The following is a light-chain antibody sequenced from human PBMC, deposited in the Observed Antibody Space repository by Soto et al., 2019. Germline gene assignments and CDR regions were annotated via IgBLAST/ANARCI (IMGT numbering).Light chain of an antibody. J-gene: IGKJ4*01. CDR1: QSVSSY. CDR2: DAS. Sequence: EIGLTQTPATLSGTAHKRAPNSFGASQSVSSYLAWYQQKPGQAPRLLIYDASNRATGIPARFSGSGSGTDFTLTISSLEPEDFAVYYCQQSSKWPLRFCGGTKVEI. V-gene: IGKV3-11*01. CDR3: QQSSKWPLR.